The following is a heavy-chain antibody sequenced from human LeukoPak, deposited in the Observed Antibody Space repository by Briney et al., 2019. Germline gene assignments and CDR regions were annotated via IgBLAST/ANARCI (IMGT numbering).Heavy chain of an antibody. CDR3: ARGNSSSSAFDY. D-gene: IGHD6-6*01. V-gene: IGHV4-34*01. CDR1: GGSFSGCY. J-gene: IGHJ4*02. CDR2: INHSGST. Sequence: SETLSLTCAVYGGSFSGCYWSWIRQPPGKGLEWIGEINHSGSTNYNPSLKSRVTISVDTSKNQFSLKLSSVTAADTAVYYCARGNSSSSAFDYWGQGTLVTVSS.